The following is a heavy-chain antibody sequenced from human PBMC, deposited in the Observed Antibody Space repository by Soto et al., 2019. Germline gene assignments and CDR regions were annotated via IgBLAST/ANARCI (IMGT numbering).Heavy chain of an antibody. D-gene: IGHD3-3*01. CDR2: IYYSGST. V-gene: IGHV4-61*01. Sequence: SETLSLTCTVSGGSVSSGSYYWSWIRQPPGKGLEWIGYIYYSGSTNYNPSLKSRVTISVDTSKNQFSLKPSSVTAADTAVYYCARESFYDFWSGYWDYYYGMDVWGQGTTVTVSS. CDR3: ARESFYDFWSGYWDYYYGMDV. J-gene: IGHJ6*02. CDR1: GGSVSSGSYY.